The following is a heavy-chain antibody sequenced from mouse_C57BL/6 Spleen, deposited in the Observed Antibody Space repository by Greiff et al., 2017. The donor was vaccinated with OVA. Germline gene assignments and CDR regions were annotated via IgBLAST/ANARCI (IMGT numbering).Heavy chain of an antibody. J-gene: IGHJ2*01. CDR2: IYPGSGNT. CDR1: GYSFTSYY. CDR3: ARGGGPYDFDY. D-gene: IGHD1-1*02. Sequence: QVQLMQSGPELVKPGASVKISCKASGYSFTSYYIHWVQQRPGQGLEWIGWIYPGSGNTKYNEKFKGKATLTADTSSSTAYMQLSSLTSEDSAVYYCARGGGPYDFDYWGQGTTLTVSS. V-gene: IGHV1-66*01.